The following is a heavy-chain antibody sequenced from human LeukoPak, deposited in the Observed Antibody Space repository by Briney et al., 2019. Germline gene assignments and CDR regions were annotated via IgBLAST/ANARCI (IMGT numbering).Heavy chain of an antibody. J-gene: IGHJ6*03. CDR3: ARLVGGPDYYYFYYMDV. CDR1: GYSITNYW. D-gene: IGHD2-15*01. V-gene: IGHV5-51*01. Sequence: GESLKISRTGSGYSITNYWICWVRQMPGKREEWMGIISPGDSATRYRPSFQDQVTISADKSISTAYLQWGSLKASDTAMYYCARLVGGPDYYYFYYMDVWGKGTTVTISS. CDR2: ISPGDSAT.